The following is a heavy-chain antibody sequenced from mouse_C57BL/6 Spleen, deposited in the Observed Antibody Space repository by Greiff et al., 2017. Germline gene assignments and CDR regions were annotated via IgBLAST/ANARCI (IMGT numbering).Heavy chain of an antibody. Sequence: VQLQQSGPELVKPGASVKMSCKASGYTFTDYNMHWVKQSHGKSLEWIGYINPNNGGTSYNQKFKGKATLTVNKSSSTAYMELRSLTSEDSAVYYCARCDYDASYWYVDVWGTGTTVTVSA. CDR1: GYTFTDYN. V-gene: IGHV1-22*01. D-gene: IGHD2-4*01. J-gene: IGHJ1*03. CDR3: ARCDYDASYWYVDV. CDR2: INPNNGGT.